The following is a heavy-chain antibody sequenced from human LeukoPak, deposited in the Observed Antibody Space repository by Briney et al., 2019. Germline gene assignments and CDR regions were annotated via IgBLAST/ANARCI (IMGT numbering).Heavy chain of an antibody. CDR2: IYYSGSA. CDR1: GGSISSNGYY. CDR3: ARDREDGRFDP. V-gene: IGHV4-39*02. D-gene: IGHD5-24*01. Sequence: SEILSLTCSASGGSISSNGYYLGWIRQPPGNGLEWIGAIYYSGSAYYNPSLKSRVTISVDTSKNQFSLKVTSVTAADTAVYYCARDREDGRFDPWGQGTLVTVSS. J-gene: IGHJ5*02.